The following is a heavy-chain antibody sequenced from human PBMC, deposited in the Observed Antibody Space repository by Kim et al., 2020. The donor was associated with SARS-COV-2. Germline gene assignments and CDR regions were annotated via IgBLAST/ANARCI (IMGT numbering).Heavy chain of an antibody. J-gene: IGHJ4*02. CDR2: RTT. CDR3: ARGRKFDY. Sequence: RTTNFRPSLESRVNISVDTSKNQFSLKLGSVTAADTAVYYCARGRKFDYWGQGTLVTVSS. V-gene: IGHV4-34*01.